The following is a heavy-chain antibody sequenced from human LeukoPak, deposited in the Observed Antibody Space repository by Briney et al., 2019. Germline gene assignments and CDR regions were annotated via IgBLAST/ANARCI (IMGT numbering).Heavy chain of an antibody. D-gene: IGHD3-10*01. CDR1: GGSFSGYY. Sequence: PSETLSLTCAVYGGSFSGYYWSWIRQPPGKGLEWIGEINHSGSTNYNPSLKSRVTISVDTSKNQFSLKLSSVTAADTAVYYCASLVPRYGSGSQSDYWGQGTLVTVSS. CDR3: ASLVPRYGSGSQSDY. CDR2: INHSGST. V-gene: IGHV4-34*01. J-gene: IGHJ4*02.